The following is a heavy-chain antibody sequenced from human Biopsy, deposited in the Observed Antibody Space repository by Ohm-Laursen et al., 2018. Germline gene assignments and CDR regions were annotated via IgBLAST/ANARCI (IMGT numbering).Heavy chain of an antibody. D-gene: IGHD3-3*01. J-gene: IGHJ4*02. V-gene: IGHV4-59*08. Sequence: GTLSLTCTLSGASVRSHFLTWIRQPPGKGLQWIGSISNSGTTKSSPSLKSRVNISLHTPKNHLSLKLTSVTAADTAVYYCARLSTLFGVADFTDDWGQGTLVTVSS. CDR2: ISNSGTT. CDR1: GASVRSHF. CDR3: ARLSTLFGVADFTDD.